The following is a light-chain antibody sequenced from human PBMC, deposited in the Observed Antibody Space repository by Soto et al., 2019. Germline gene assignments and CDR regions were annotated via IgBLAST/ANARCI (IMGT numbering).Light chain of an antibody. CDR1: QSVLYTSNNKNH. Sequence: DIVMTQSPDSLAVSLGERATINCKSSQSVLYTSNNKNHLAWYQQKPGQPPKLLIYWASTRESGVPDRFSGSGSGTYFTLTISSLQAEDVAVYYCHQFYSIPITFGPGTKVDIK. CDR2: WAS. J-gene: IGKJ3*01. CDR3: HQFYSIPIT. V-gene: IGKV4-1*01.